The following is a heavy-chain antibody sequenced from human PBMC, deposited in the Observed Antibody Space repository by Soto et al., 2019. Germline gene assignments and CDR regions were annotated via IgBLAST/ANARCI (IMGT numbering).Heavy chain of an antibody. CDR1: GFTFSSYA. CDR3: AKVMEESVVVPAARKSGSYYYYGMDV. Sequence: GGSLRLSCAASGFTFSSYAMSWVRQAPGKGLEWVSAISGSGGSTYYADSVKGRFTISRDNSKNTLYLQMNSLRDEDTGVYYWAKVMEESVVVPAARKSGSYYYYGMDVWGQGTTVTVSS. CDR2: ISGSGGST. V-gene: IGHV3-23*01. J-gene: IGHJ6*02. D-gene: IGHD2-2*01.